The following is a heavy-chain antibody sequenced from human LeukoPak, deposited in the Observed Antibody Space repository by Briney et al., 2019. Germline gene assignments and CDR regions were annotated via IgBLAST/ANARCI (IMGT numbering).Heavy chain of an antibody. D-gene: IGHD5-12*01. CDR2: FSGGDGSP. CDR1: GFTFSSYA. J-gene: IGHJ4*02. Sequence: GGSLRLSCVASGFTFSSYAMTWFRQAPGKGLEWVSSFSGGDGSPYHADSVKGRFTISRDNSKSTLYLQMNSLRAEDTAIYYCAKNGWLRSSGLWGEYWGQGALVTVSS. CDR3: AKNGWLRSSGLWGEY. V-gene: IGHV3-23*01.